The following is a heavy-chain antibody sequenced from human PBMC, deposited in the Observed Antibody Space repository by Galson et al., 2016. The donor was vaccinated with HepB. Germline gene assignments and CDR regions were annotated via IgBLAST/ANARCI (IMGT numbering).Heavy chain of an antibody. CDR3: AASPNWGRGVSSFDY. CDR1: AGPINHYY. Sequence: SETLSLTCTVSAGPINHYYWSWIRQPPGKGLECLGYIYYTGGTTYDPSLKSRVTISVDTSKNQFSLKLSSVTAADTAVYYCAASPNWGRGVSSFDYWGQGTLVSVSS. J-gene: IGHJ4*02. V-gene: IGHV4-59*08. D-gene: IGHD7-27*01. CDR2: IYYTGGT.